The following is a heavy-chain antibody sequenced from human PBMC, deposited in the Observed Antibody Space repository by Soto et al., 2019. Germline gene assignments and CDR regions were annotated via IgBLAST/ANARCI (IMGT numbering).Heavy chain of an antibody. CDR2: ISAYNGNT. V-gene: IGHV1-18*01. J-gene: IGHJ6*02. CDR1: GYTFTSYG. D-gene: IGHD6-19*01. Sequence: ASVKVSCKASGYTFTSYGISWVRQAPGQGLEWMGWISAYNGNTNYAQKLQGRVTMTTDTSTSTAYMELRSLRSDDTAVYYCARRLAVNYYYGMDVWGQGTTVTVSS. CDR3: ARRLAVNYYYGMDV.